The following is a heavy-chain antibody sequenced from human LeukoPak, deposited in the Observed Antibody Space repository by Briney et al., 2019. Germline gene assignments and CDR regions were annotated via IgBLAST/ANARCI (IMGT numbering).Heavy chain of an antibody. CDR3: ARWTEGGSGWDLTY. V-gene: IGHV1-2*02. CDR2: INPNSGGT. J-gene: IGHJ4*02. D-gene: IGHD6-19*01. Sequence: ASVKVSCKASGYTFINFFMHWVRQAPGQGLEWMGWINPNSGGTNLAQKFQGRVTMTRDTSISTAYMELSSLRSNDTAVYFCARWTEGGSGWDLTYWGQGTLVTVSS. CDR1: GYTFINFF.